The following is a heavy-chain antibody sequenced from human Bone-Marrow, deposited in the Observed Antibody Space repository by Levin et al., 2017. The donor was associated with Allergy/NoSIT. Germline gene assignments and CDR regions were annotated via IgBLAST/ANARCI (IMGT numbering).Heavy chain of an antibody. CDR3: AKGQYYDSGGFSYFDY. V-gene: IGHV3-30*18. J-gene: IGHJ4*02. CDR2: ISYDGNNK. D-gene: IGHD3-22*01. CDR1: GFTFSSYG. Sequence: GGSLRLSCAASGFTFSSYGMHWVRQAPGKGLEWVAFISYDGNNKYYADSVKGRFTISRDNSKNTLYLQMNSLRAEDTAVYYCAKGQYYDSGGFSYFDYWGQGTLVTVSS.